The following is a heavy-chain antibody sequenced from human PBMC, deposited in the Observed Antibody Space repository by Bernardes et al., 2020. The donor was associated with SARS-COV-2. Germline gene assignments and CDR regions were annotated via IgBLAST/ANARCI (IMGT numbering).Heavy chain of an antibody. V-gene: IGHV3-73*01. J-gene: IGHJ4*02. CDR1: GFTFSGSA. CDR3: TRQVPGGGWYKV. CDR2: IRSKANSYAT. D-gene: IGHD6-19*01. Sequence: GSLRLSCAASGFTFSGSAMHWVRQASGKGLEWVGRIRSKANSYATAYAASVKGRFTISRDDSKNTAYLQMNSLKTEDTAVYYCTRQVPGGGWYKVWGQGTLVTVSS.